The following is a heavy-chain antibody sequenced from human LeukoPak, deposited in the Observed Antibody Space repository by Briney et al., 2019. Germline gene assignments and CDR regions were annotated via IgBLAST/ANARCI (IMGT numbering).Heavy chain of an antibody. CDR1: GGSISSYY. J-gene: IGHJ4*02. V-gene: IGHV4-59*01. CDR3: AMGSGWYYFDY. Sequence: PSETLSLTCTVSGGSISSYYWSWIRQPPGKGLEWIGYIYYSGSTNYNPSLKRRVTISVDTSKNQFSLKLSSVTAADTAVYYCAMGSGWYYFDYWGQGTLVTVSS. CDR2: IYYSGST. D-gene: IGHD6-19*01.